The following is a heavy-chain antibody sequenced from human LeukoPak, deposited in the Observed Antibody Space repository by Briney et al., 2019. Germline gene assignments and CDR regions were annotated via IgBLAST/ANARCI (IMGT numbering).Heavy chain of an antibody. CDR1: GFTFSSYA. CDR2: ISGSGGST. CDR3: ASPGGYSSGWYQGY. J-gene: IGHJ4*02. Sequence: GGSLRLSCAASGFTFSSYAMSWVRQAPGKGLEWVSAISGSGGSTYYADSVKGRFTISRDNSKNTLYLQMNSLRAEDTAVYYYASPGGYSSGWYQGYWGQGTLVTVSS. D-gene: IGHD6-19*01. V-gene: IGHV3-23*01.